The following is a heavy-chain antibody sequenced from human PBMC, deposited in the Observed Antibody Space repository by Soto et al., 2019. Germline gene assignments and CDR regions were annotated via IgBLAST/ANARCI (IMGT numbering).Heavy chain of an antibody. Sequence: QVQLVQSGAEVKKPGSSVKVSCKASGGTFSSYAISWVRQAPGQGLEWMGGIIPIFGTANYAQKFQGRVTITADASTSTGYMGLSSLRSEDTAVYYCAREGVMGTVNHFDYWGQGTLVTVSS. V-gene: IGHV1-69*12. CDR2: IIPIFGTA. J-gene: IGHJ4*02. D-gene: IGHD4-17*01. CDR3: AREGVMGTVNHFDY. CDR1: GGTFSSYA.